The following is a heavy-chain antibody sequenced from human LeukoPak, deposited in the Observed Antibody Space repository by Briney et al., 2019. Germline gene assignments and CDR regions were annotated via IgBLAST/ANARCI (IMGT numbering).Heavy chain of an antibody. V-gene: IGHV3-21*01. J-gene: IGHJ4*02. CDR1: GFTFSSYS. CDR2: ISSSSSYI. CDR3: ARGGIAAAGPKGGYYFDY. Sequence: GGSLRLSCAASGFTFSSYSMNWVRQAPGKGLEWVSSISSSSSYIYYADSVKGRFTISRDNAKNSLYLQMNSLRAEDTAVYYCARGGIAAAGPKGGYYFDYWGQGTLVTVSS. D-gene: IGHD6-13*01.